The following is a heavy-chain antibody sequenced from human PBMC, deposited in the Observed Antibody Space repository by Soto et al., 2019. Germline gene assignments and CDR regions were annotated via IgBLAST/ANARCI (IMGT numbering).Heavy chain of an antibody. CDR2: ISSSSSYI. D-gene: IGHD3-9*01. J-gene: IGHJ4*02. V-gene: IGHV3-21*01. Sequence: GGSLRFSCAASGFTFSSYNMNWVRQAPGKGLEWVSSISSSSSYIYYADSVKGRFTISRDNAKNSLYLQMNSLRAEDTAVYYCASSNYDILTGYGYWGQGTLVTVSS. CDR3: ASSNYDILTGYGY. CDR1: GFTFSSYN.